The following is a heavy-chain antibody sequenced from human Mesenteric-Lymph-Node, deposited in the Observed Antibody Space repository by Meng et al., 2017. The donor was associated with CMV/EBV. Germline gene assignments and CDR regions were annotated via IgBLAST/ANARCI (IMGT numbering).Heavy chain of an antibody. J-gene: IGHJ5*02. V-gene: IGHV4-39*01. CDR1: GGSISSSSYY. Sequence: QLQLQESGPGLVKPSETLSLTCTVSGGSISSSSYYWGWIRQPPGKGLEWIGSIYYSGSTYYNPSLKSRVTISVDTSKNQFSLKLSSVTAADTAVYYCARPHYYGSGSSPWFDPWGQGTLLTVSS. CDR3: ARPHYYGSGSSPWFDP. CDR2: IYYSGST. D-gene: IGHD3-10*01.